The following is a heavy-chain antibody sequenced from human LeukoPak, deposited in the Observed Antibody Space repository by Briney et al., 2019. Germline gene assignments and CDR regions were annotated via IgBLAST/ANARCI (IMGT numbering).Heavy chain of an antibody. D-gene: IGHD6-13*01. Sequence: PGRSLRLSCAASGFTFDDYAMHWVRQDPGKGLEWVSGISWNSGRVDYADSVKGRFTISRDNAKNSLYLQMNSLRAEDTALYYCAKDISYQKRNWYRFDYWGQGTLVTVSS. CDR1: GFTFDDYA. J-gene: IGHJ4*02. V-gene: IGHV3-9*01. CDR3: AKDISYQKRNWYRFDY. CDR2: ISWNSGRV.